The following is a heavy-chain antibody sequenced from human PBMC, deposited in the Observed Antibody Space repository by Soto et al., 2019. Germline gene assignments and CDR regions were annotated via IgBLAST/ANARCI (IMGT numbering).Heavy chain of an antibody. J-gene: IGHJ4*02. V-gene: IGHV3-64D*08. CDR2: ISNNGGST. CDR1: GFTFSNYA. CDR3: VMLIESTEDSYGYGPFDE. Sequence: GGSLRLSCSASGFTFSNYAMYWVRQAPGKGLEYVSGISNNGGSTYYADSVKGRFTISRDNSKNTLYLQMSSLRAEDTAVYFCVMLIESTEDSYGYGPFDEWGQGTLVTVSS. D-gene: IGHD5-18*01.